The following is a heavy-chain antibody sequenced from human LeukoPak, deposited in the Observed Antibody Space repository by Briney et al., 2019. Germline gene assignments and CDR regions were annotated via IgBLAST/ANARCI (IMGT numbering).Heavy chain of an antibody. J-gene: IGHJ4*02. D-gene: IGHD6-13*01. V-gene: IGHV1-18*01. CDR1: GYTFISYG. Sequence: EASVTVSCKASGYTFISYGITWVRQAPGQGLEWMGWISAYDGNTNFAQKFQGRISMTTDTSTGTAYMELRSLRSDDTAVYYCARGKIAAAGKPLDYWGQGTLVTVSS. CDR3: ARGKIAAAGKPLDY. CDR2: ISAYDGNT.